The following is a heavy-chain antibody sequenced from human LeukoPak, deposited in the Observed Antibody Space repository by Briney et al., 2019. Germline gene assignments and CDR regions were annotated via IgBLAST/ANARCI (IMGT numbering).Heavy chain of an antibody. CDR3: ARGGWYLSYYFDY. V-gene: IGHV4-38-2*02. D-gene: IGHD2-15*01. CDR2: IYHSGST. Sequence: PSETLSLTCTVSGYSISSGYYWGWIRQPPGKGLEWIGSIYHSGSTYYNPSLKSRVTISVDTSKNQFSLKLSSVTAADTAVYYCARGGWYLSYYFDYWGQGTLVTVSS. CDR1: GYSISSGYY. J-gene: IGHJ4*02.